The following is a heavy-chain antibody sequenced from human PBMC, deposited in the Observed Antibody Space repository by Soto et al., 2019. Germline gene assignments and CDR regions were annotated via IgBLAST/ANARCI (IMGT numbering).Heavy chain of an antibody. CDR3: ARGGRIADRPLCWFDP. CDR2: MNPNSGNT. Sequence: ASVKVSCKASGYTFTSYDINWVRRATGQGLEWMGWMNPNSGNTGYAQKFQGRVTMTRNTSISTAYMELSSLRSEDTAVYYCARGGRIADRPLCWFDPWGQGTLVTVSS. CDR1: GYTFTSYD. J-gene: IGHJ5*02. V-gene: IGHV1-8*01. D-gene: IGHD6-6*01.